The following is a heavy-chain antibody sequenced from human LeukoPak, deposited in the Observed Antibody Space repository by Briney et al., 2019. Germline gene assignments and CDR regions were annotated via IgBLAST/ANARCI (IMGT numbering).Heavy chain of an antibody. D-gene: IGHD6-19*01. V-gene: IGHV1-8*01. J-gene: IGHJ5*02. CDR2: MNPNSGNT. CDR1: GYTFTSYD. Sequence: GVSVQVSCKDSGYTFTSYDIKWVRQATRQELEGMGWMNPNSGNTGYAQKSQGRVTMTRNTSISTAYMELSSLRSEDTAVYYCARGPVYSSGRYLRRSWFDTWGQGTLVTVSS. CDR3: ARGPVYSSGRYLRRSWFDT.